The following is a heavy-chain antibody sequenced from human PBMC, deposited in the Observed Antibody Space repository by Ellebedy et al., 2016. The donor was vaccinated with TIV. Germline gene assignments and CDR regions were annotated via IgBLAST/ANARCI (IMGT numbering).Heavy chain of an antibody. CDR2: LYPDAKT. Sequence: GGSLRLSCEASGIIVSDYFMNWVRQAPGKGLEWVSVLYPDAKTNYTDSVNGRFIVSRDSSKNTLYLQMNSLTAEDTAVYYCARDPGGGGDFGDNWFDPWGQGTTVIVSP. V-gene: IGHV3-66*01. D-gene: IGHD2-21*01. J-gene: IGHJ5*02. CDR1: GIIVSDYF. CDR3: ARDPGGGGDFGDNWFDP.